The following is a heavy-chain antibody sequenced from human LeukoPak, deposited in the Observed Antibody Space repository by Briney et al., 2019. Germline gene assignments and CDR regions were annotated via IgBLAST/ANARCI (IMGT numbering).Heavy chain of an antibody. D-gene: IGHD3-3*01. J-gene: IGHJ4*02. Sequence: GASVKVSCKASGYTFTSYGISWVRQAPGQGLEWMGWIGAYNGNTNYAQKLQGRVTMTTDTSTSTAYMELRSLRSDDTAVYYCARDRLSRFLEWLHKDYWGQGTLVTVSS. CDR1: GYTFTSYG. CDR3: ARDRLSRFLEWLHKDY. V-gene: IGHV1-18*01. CDR2: IGAYNGNT.